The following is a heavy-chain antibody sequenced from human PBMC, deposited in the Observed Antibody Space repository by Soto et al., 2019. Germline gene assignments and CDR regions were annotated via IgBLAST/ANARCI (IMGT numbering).Heavy chain of an antibody. Sequence: VGSLRLSCAASGFTFSDYYMNWIRQAPGKGLEWVSYISSGAITIYYADSVKGRFTISRDNAKNSLYLQMNSLRAEDTAVYYCAGQYSSSSVEFWGQGTLVT. D-gene: IGHD6-6*01. CDR1: GFTFSDYY. V-gene: IGHV3-11*01. CDR2: ISSGAITI. CDR3: AGQYSSSSVEF. J-gene: IGHJ4*02.